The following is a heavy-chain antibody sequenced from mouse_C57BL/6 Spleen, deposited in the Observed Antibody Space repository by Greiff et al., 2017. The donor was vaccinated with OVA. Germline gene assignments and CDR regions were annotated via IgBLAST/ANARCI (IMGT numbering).Heavy chain of an antibody. V-gene: IGHV1-26*01. CDR2: INPNNGGT. Sequence: EVQLQQSGPELVKPGASVKISCKASGYTFTDYYMNWVKQSHGKSLEWIGDINPNNGGTSYNQKFKGKATLTVDKSSSTAYMELRSLTSEDSAVYYCARDASYYGSSCDYWGQGTTLTVSS. CDR1: GYTFTDYY. D-gene: IGHD1-1*01. J-gene: IGHJ2*01. CDR3: ARDASYYGSSCDY.